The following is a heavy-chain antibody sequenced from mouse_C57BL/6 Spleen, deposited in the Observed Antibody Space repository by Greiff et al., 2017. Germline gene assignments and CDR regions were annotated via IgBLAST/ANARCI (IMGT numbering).Heavy chain of an antibody. CDR2: ILPSIGRT. D-gene: IGHD2-4*01. CDR3: AGGDYDYGGIFDY. Sequence: QVQLKQSGSELRSPGSSVKLSCKDFDSEVFPIAYMSWVRQKPGHGFEWIGGILPSIGRTIYGEKFEDKATLDADTLSNTAYLELNSLTSEDSAIYFCAGGDYDYGGIFDYWGQGTTLTVSS. CDR1: DSEVFPIAY. J-gene: IGHJ2*01. V-gene: IGHV15-2*01.